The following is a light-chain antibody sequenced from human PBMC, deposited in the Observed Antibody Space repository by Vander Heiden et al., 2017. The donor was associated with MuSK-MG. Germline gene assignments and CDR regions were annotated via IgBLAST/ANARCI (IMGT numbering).Light chain of an antibody. CDR1: QSISSW. Sequence: DIQMTQSPSTLSASVGDRVTITCRASQSISSWLAWYQQKPGKAPKLLIYDASSLESGVPSRFSGSGFGTEFTLTMSSLQPDDIAAYYCQLDYTSRWTFGQGTRVEIK. J-gene: IGKJ1*01. CDR2: DAS. CDR3: QLDYTSRWT. V-gene: IGKV1-5*01.